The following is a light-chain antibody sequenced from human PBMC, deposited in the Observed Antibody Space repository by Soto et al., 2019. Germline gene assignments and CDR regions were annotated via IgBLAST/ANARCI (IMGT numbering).Light chain of an antibody. CDR2: DDS. V-gene: IGLV3-21*02. Sequence: SYELTQPPSVSVAPGQTARITCGGNRIGSKSVHWFQQNPGQAPVLVVHDDSDRPSGIPERFSGSNSGGTATLSISRVEAGDEADYYCHVWDSRYGHRVFGGGTKLTV. CDR1: RIGSKS. CDR3: HVWDSRYGHRV. J-gene: IGLJ2*01.